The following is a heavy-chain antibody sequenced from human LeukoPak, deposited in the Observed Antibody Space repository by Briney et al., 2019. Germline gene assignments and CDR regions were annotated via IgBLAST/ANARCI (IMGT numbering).Heavy chain of an antibody. D-gene: IGHD3-10*01. J-gene: IGHJ6*02. CDR2: ISGSGGST. V-gene: IGHV3-23*01. CDR3: AKDTYGKNYYYGMDV. CDR1: GFTFSSYA. Sequence: GGSLRLSCAASGFTFSSYAMSWVRQAPGKGLEWVSAISGSGGSTYYADSVKGRFTISRDNSKNTPYLQMNSLRAEDTAVYYCAKDTYGKNYYYGMDVWGQGTTVTVSS.